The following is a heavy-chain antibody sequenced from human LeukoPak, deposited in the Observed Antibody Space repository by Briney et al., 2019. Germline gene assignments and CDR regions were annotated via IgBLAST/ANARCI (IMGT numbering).Heavy chain of an antibody. Sequence: ASVKVSCKASGYTFTSYGISWVRQAPGQGLEWMGWISAYNGNTNYAQKLQGRVTMTTDTSTSTAYMELRSLGSDDTAVYYCARAGDILTGYYAWDDYWGQGTLVTVSS. V-gene: IGHV1-18*01. CDR2: ISAYNGNT. CDR3: ARAGDILTGYYAWDDY. CDR1: GYTFTSYG. D-gene: IGHD3-9*01. J-gene: IGHJ4*02.